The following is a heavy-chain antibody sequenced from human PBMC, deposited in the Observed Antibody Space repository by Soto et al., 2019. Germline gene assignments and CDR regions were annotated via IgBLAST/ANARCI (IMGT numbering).Heavy chain of an antibody. Sequence: PSETLSLTCTVSGGSISSYYWSWIRQPPGKGLERIGSIYYTGSTYYNPSLKSRVTISVDTSKNQFSLKLRSVTAADTAVYYCMLGSGWKDFDYWGQGTLVTSPQ. D-gene: IGHD3-22*01. CDR3: MLGSGWKDFDY. CDR1: GGSISSYY. CDR2: IYYTGST. J-gene: IGHJ4*02. V-gene: IGHV4-59*05.